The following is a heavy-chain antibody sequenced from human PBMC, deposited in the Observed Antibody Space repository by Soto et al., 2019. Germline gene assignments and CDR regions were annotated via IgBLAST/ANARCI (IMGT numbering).Heavy chain of an antibody. CDR3: ARSRDYLPPYYYGMDV. V-gene: IGHV1-69*13. Sequence: GASVKVSCKASGGTFSSYAISWLRQAPGQGLEWMGGIIPIFGTANYAQKFQGRVTITADESTSTAYMELSSLRSEDTAVYYCARSRDYLPPYYYGMDVWGQGTTVTVSS. CDR2: IIPIFGTA. CDR1: GGTFSSYA. J-gene: IGHJ6*02. D-gene: IGHD6-25*01.